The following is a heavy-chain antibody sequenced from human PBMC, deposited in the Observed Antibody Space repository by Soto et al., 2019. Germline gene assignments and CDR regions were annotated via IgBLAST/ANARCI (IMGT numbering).Heavy chain of an antibody. Sequence: TGGTLRLSCAASGFTFSSYGMHWVRQAPGKGLEWVAVISYDGSNKYYADSVKGRFTISRDNSKNTLYLQMNSLRAEDTAVDYCAKGDKGEDDSSYPGYWGQGTLVTVSS. J-gene: IGHJ4*02. CDR1: GFTFSSYG. CDR2: ISYDGSNK. D-gene: IGHD5-12*01. V-gene: IGHV3-30*18. CDR3: AKGDKGEDDSSYPGY.